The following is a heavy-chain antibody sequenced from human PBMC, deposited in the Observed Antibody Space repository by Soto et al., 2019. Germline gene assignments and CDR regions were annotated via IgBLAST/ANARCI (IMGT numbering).Heavy chain of an antibody. CDR3: ADVGLAFGMDV. V-gene: IGHV3-72*01. J-gene: IGHJ6*02. Sequence: EVQLVESGGGLVQPGGSLRLSCAASGLILSDHHMDWVRQAPWKGLEWVGRITKRADGYTTQYAASVKGRFSISRGDSKISLFLQMDSLKTEDTAVYYCADVGLAFGMDVWGQGTSVTVSS. CDR1: GLILSDHH. D-gene: IGHD1-26*01. CDR2: ITKRADGYTT.